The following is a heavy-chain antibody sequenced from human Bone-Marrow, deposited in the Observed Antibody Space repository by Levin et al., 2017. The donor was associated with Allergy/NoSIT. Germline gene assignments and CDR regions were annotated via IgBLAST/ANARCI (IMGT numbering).Heavy chain of an antibody. Sequence: GESLKISCKASGYTFTSYDINWVRQATGQGLEWMGWMNPNSGNTGYAQKFQGRVTMTRNTSISTAYMELSSLRSEDTAVYYCARVGTIFGVANNWFDPWGQGTLVTVSS. D-gene: IGHD3-3*01. V-gene: IGHV1-8*01. CDR2: MNPNSGNT. J-gene: IGHJ5*02. CDR1: GYTFTSYD. CDR3: ARVGTIFGVANNWFDP.